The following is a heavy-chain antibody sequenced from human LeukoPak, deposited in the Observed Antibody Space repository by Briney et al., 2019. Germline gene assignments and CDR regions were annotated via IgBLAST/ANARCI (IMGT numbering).Heavy chain of an antibody. CDR2: ISGSGGTT. CDR1: GFTFSSYP. CDR3: AKSPFAGYCSGGSCYQIDY. Sequence: GGSLRLSCAASGFTFSSYPMSWVRQAPGKGLEWVSAISGSGGTTYYADSVKGRFTISRDNSKNTLYLQMNSLRAEDTAVYYCAKSPFAGYCSGGSCYQIDYWGQGTLVTVSS. J-gene: IGHJ4*02. V-gene: IGHV3-23*01. D-gene: IGHD2-15*01.